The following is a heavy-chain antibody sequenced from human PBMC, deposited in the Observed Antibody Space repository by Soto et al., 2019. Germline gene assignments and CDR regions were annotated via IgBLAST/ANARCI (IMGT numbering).Heavy chain of an antibody. D-gene: IGHD6-13*01. CDR3: ARAGEIAAAGTGSEYLYYFDY. CDR2: INPSGGST. V-gene: IGHV1-46*01. Sequence: GASVKVSCKASVYTFTSYYMQWVRQAPGQGLEWMGIINPSGGSTSYAQKFQGRVTMTRDTSTSTVYMELSSLRSEDTAVYYCARAGEIAAAGTGSEYLYYFDYWGQGTLVTVSS. J-gene: IGHJ4*02. CDR1: VYTFTSYY.